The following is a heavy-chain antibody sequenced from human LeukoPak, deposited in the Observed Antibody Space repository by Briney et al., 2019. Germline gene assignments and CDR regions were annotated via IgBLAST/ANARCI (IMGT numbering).Heavy chain of an antibody. Sequence: SETLSLTCSVSGGSISSYYWSWVRQPPGKGLEWIGYISDSGSTNYNPSFKSRVTISRDTSKNQVSLKMRFVTAADTAVYFCASLGGTYDYWGQGTLVTVSS. CDR3: ASLGGTYDY. CDR2: ISDSGST. J-gene: IGHJ4*02. D-gene: IGHD1-26*01. V-gene: IGHV4-59*08. CDR1: GGSISSYY.